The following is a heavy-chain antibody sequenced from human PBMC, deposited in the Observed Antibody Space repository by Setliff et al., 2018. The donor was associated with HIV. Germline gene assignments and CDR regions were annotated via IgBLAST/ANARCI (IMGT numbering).Heavy chain of an antibody. Sequence: GASVKVSCNASGYTLTDHYIHWVRQAPGQGLEWMGRINPRDGSTGYAQRFQGRVTMTRDTSRGTVYMELRSLRSEDTAVYCCARATFTSGHYGADYWGQGTLVTVSS. CDR1: GYTLTDHY. V-gene: IGHV1-46*01. CDR2: INPRDGST. D-gene: IGHD3-10*01. J-gene: IGHJ4*02. CDR3: ARATFTSGHYGADY.